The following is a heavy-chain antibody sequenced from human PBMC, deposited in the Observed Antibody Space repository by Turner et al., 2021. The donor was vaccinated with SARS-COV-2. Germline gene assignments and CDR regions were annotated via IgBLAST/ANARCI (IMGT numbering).Heavy chain of an antibody. CDR2: IYYSGST. CDR1: GGFISGDY. J-gene: IGHJ3*02. D-gene: IGHD3-10*01. CDR3: ARHYGSGLDI. Sequence: QVQLQESGPGLVKRPETLSLICSVSGGFISGDYWSWIRQPPGKGLEWIGYIYYSGSTYYNPSLKSRVTISVDTSKNQFSLKLSSVTAADTAVYYCARHYGSGLDIWGQGTMVTVSS. V-gene: IGHV4-59*06.